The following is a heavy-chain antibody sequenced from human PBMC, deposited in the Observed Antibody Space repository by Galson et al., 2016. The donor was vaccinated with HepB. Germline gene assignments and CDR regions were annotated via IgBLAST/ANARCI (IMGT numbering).Heavy chain of an antibody. CDR3: ARDPIAGAPDYFDY. J-gene: IGHJ4*02. CDR1: GFTFRSYV. Sequence: SLRLSCAASGFTFRSYVTHWVRHPPGKGLEWVAVTSSDERVKFNADSVRGRFTNSRDNSKNTLYLQMDRLTTDDTAVSYCARDPIAGAPDYFDYWGQGTLVTVSS. CDR2: TSSDERVK. V-gene: IGHV3-30*04. D-gene: IGHD1-26*01.